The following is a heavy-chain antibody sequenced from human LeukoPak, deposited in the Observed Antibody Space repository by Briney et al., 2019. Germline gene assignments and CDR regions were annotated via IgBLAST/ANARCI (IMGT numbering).Heavy chain of an antibody. CDR2: IVVGSGNT. Sequence: ASVKVSCKASGFTFTSSAVQWVRQARGQRLEWIGWIVVGSGNTNYAQKFQERVTITRDMSTSTAYMELSGLRSEDTAVYYCAARGIVVVPAGDGMDVWGQGTTVTVSS. V-gene: IGHV1-58*01. J-gene: IGHJ6*02. D-gene: IGHD2-2*01. CDR1: GFTFTSSA. CDR3: AARGIVVVPAGDGMDV.